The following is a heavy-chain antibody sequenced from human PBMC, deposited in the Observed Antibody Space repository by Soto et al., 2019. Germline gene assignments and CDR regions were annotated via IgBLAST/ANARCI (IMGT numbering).Heavy chain of an antibody. CDR3: ARDKNPGAFDI. Sequence: SLTCTVSGGSISSYYWSWIRQPPGKGLEWIGYIYYSGSTNYNPSLKSRVTISVDTSKNQFSLKLSSVTAADTAVYYCARDKNPGAFDIWGQGTMVTVSS. CDR1: GGSISSYY. V-gene: IGHV4-59*01. CDR2: IYYSGST. J-gene: IGHJ3*02.